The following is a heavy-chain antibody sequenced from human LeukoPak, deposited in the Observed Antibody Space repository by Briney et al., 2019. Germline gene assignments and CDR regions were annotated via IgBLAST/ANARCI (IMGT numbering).Heavy chain of an antibody. CDR3: AKAGGAIAVAGTEDY. D-gene: IGHD6-19*01. CDR1: GFTFSSYA. V-gene: IGHV3-23*01. CDR2: ISGSGGST. J-gene: IGHJ4*02. Sequence: PGGSLRLSCAASGFTFSSYAMSWVRQAPGKGLEWVSAISGSGGSTYYADSVKGRFTISRDNSKNTLYLQMNGLRAEDTAVYYCAKAGGAIAVAGTEDYWGQGTLVTVSS.